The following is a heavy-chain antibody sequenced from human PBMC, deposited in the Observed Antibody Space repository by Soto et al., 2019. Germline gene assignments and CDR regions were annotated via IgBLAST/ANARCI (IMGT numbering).Heavy chain of an antibody. Sequence: GGSLRLSCAASGFTFSIYAMTWVRQSPGKGLEWVSSMSRTGDNTYYADSVRGRFTISRDNSKNTLYLQMNSLRAEDTAIYYCAKDQSNSNPLYYFDFWGPGTLVTVSS. D-gene: IGHD3-22*01. CDR3: AKDQSNSNPLYYFDF. CDR2: MSRTGDNT. J-gene: IGHJ4*02. V-gene: IGHV3-23*01. CDR1: GFTFSIYA.